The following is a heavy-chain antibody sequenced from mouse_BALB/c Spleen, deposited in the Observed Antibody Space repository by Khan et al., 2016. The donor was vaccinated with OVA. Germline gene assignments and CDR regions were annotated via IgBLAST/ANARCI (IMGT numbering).Heavy chain of an antibody. J-gene: IGHJ1*01. CDR2: INPDSSTI. V-gene: IGHV4-1*02. D-gene: IGHD1-1*01. CDR3: ARPGDGSSLYWYFDV. CDR1: GFDFSRYW. Sequence: EVKLLESGGGLVQPGGSLKLSCVASGFDFSRYWMSWVRQAPGKGLEWIGEINPDSSTINYTPSLKDKFIISRDNAKNTLYLQMSKVRSEDTALYYCARPGDGSSLYWYFDVWGAGTTVTVSS.